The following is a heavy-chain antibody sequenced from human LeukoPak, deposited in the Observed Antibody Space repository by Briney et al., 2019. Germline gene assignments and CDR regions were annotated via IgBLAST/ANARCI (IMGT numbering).Heavy chain of an antibody. D-gene: IGHD3-22*01. CDR3: AKDEVWGHDSSGYNWFDP. J-gene: IGHJ5*02. CDR1: GFTFSSYA. V-gene: IGHV3-23*01. Sequence: GGSLRLSCAASGFTFSSYAMSWVRQAPGKGLEWVSAISGSGGSTYYADSVKGRFTISRDNSKNTLYLQMNSLRAEDTAVYYCAKDEVWGHDSSGYNWFDPWGQGTLVTVSS. CDR2: ISGSGGST.